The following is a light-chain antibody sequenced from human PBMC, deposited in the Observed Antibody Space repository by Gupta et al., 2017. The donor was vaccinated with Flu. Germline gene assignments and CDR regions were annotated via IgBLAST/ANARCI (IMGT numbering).Light chain of an antibody. CDR3: CSYAGNKDV. V-gene: IGLV2-8*01. Sequence: QSVTISCTGTSSEVGGYNYVSGYHQHPGKALKLMIYEVSKRPSGAPDRFSGSTSGNTASLTVSVRQAEDEADYYCCSYAGNKDVFGGGTKLTVL. CDR1: SSEVGGYNY. CDR2: EVS. J-gene: IGLJ2*01.